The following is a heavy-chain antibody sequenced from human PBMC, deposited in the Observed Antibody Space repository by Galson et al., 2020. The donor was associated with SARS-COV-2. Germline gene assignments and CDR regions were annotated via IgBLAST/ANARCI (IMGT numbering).Heavy chain of an antibody. V-gene: IGHV3-20*04. J-gene: IGHJ6*02. D-gene: IGHD6-13*01. Sequence: GESLKISCAASGFTFDDYGMSWVRQAPGKGLEWVSGINWNGGSTGYADSVKGRFTISRDNAKNSLYLQMNSLRAEDTALYYCARVRYSSSWYYYGMDVWSQGTTVTGSS. CDR1: GFTFDDYG. CDR2: INWNGGST. CDR3: ARVRYSSSWYYYGMDV.